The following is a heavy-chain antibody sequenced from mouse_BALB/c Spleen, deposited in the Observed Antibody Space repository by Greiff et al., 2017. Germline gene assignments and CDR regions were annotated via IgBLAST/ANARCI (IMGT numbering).Heavy chain of an antibody. CDR3: ARVDYGSSAWFAC. CDR2: IRNKANGYTT. CDR1: GFTFTDYY. D-gene: IGHD1-1*01. Sequence: EVKLVESGGGLVQPGGSLRLSCATSGFTFTDYYMSWVRQPPGKALEWLGFIRNKANGYTTEYSASVKGRFTISRANSQSILYLQMNTLRAEDSATYYCARVDYGSSAWFACWGRGTLVTVSA. J-gene: IGHJ3*01. V-gene: IGHV7-3*02.